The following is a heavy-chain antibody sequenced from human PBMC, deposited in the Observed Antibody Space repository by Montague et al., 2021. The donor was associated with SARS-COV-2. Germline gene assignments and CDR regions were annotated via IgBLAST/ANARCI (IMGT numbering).Heavy chain of an antibody. D-gene: IGHD3-10*01. Sequence: SLRLSCAASGFTFSSYWMHWVRQAPGKGLVWVSRINSDGSSTSYADSVKGRFTISRDNAKNTLYLQMNSLRAEDTAVHYCARGVITMVRGVIYPWFDPWGQGTLVTVSS. J-gene: IGHJ5*02. V-gene: IGHV3-74*01. CDR3: ARGVITMVRGVIYPWFDP. CDR1: GFTFSSYW. CDR2: INSDGSST.